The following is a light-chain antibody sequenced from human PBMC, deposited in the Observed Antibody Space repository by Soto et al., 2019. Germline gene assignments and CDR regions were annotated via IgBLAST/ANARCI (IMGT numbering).Light chain of an antibody. Sequence: EIVLTQSPGTLSLSPGERATLSCRASQSVSSSYLAWYQQKPGQAPRLLIYGASSRATGIPDRFSGSGSGTDCTLTISRLEPDDFAVYYCKQYGSSPLTFGGGTKVE. V-gene: IGKV3-20*01. J-gene: IGKJ4*01. CDR3: KQYGSSPLT. CDR1: QSVSSSY. CDR2: GAS.